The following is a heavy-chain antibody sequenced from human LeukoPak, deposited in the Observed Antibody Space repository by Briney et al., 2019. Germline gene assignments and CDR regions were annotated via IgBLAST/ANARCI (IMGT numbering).Heavy chain of an antibody. CDR3: ARDSSSGGWFDP. CDR2: ISSSSSYI. Sequence: GGSLRLSCAASGFTFSSYSMNWVRQAPGKGLKWVSSISSSSSYIYYADSVKGRFTISRDNAKNSLYLQMNSLRAEDTAVYYCARDSSSGGWFDPWGQGTLVTVSS. J-gene: IGHJ5*02. V-gene: IGHV3-21*01. CDR1: GFTFSSYS. D-gene: IGHD6-13*01.